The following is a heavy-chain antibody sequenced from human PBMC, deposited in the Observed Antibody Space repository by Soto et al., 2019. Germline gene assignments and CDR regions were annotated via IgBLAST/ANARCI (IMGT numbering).Heavy chain of an antibody. CDR3: ASTNVTSYSDFWSGSYDSYYGMDV. V-gene: IGHV4-34*01. CDR2: INHSGST. D-gene: IGHD3-3*01. J-gene: IGHJ6*02. Sequence: AETLSRTCTVYGGSFSGDYWSWIRQPPGEVRELIGEINHSGSTNYNPSLKSRVTISVDTSKNKFSLKLSSVTAADTAVSYCASTNVTSYSDFWSGSYDSYYGMDVCVQGTAFT. CDR1: GGSFSGDY.